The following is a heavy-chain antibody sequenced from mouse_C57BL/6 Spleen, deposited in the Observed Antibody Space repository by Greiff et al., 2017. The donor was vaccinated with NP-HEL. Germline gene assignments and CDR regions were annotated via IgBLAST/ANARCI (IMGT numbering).Heavy chain of an antibody. CDR3: ARGRLRRDYFDY. D-gene: IGHD2-4*01. CDR1: GYTFTSYW. V-gene: IGHV1-55*01. CDR2: IYPGSGST. Sequence: VQLQQPGAELVKPGASVKMSCKASGYTFTSYWITWVKQRPGQGLEWIGDIYPGSGSTNYNEKFKSKATLTVDTSSSTAYMQLSSLTSEDSAVYYCARGRLRRDYFDYWGQGTTLTVSS. J-gene: IGHJ2*01.